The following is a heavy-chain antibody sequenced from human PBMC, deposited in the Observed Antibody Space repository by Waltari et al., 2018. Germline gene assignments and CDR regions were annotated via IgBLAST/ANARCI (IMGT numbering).Heavy chain of an antibody. V-gene: IGHV3-33*01. CDR3: ARDRGSSWYPNFDY. J-gene: IGHJ4*02. CDR1: GFTFSSYG. Sequence: QVQLVESGGGVVQPGRSLRLSCAASGFTFSSYGMHWVRQAPGKGLEWLAVIWYDGSNKYYADSVKGRFTISRDNSKNTLYLQMNSLRAEDTAVYYCARDRGSSWYPNFDYWGQGTLVTVSS. CDR2: IWYDGSNK. D-gene: IGHD6-13*01.